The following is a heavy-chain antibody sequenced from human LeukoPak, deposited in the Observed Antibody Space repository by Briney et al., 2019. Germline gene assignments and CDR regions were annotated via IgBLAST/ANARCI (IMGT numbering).Heavy chain of an antibody. CDR3: ARGGSGYDWFDP. CDR2: ISYSGST. CDR1: GGSFSGYY. D-gene: IGHD5-12*01. Sequence: PSETLSLTCAVYGGSFSGYYWSWIRQPPGKGLEWIGYISYSGSTNYNPSLKSRVTISVDTSKNQFSLKLSSVTAADTAVYYCARGGSGYDWFDPWGQGTLVTVSS. V-gene: IGHV4-59*01. J-gene: IGHJ5*02.